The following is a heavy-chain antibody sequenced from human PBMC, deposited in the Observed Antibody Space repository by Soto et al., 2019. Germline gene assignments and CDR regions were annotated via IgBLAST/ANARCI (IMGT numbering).Heavy chain of an antibody. V-gene: IGHV1-69*01. Sequence: QVQLVQSGAEVKKPGSSVKVSCKASGVTFSSETISWVRQAPGQGLEWVGGIIPLFGRANYAQKFQGRVTISADESTSTLYIELSSLRSDDTAVYYCANEWGDNPASPFDSWGQGTLVTVSS. CDR1: GVTFSSET. J-gene: IGHJ4*02. CDR3: ANEWGDNPASPFDS. CDR2: IIPLFGRA. D-gene: IGHD1-26*01.